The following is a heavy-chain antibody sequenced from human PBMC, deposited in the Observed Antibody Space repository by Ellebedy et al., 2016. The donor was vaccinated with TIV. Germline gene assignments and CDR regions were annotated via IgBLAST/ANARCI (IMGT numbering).Heavy chain of an antibody. D-gene: IGHD3-10*01. CDR2: ISAYNGNT. CDR1: GYTFTSYG. CDR3: ARGGVWFGELGRSFDP. V-gene: IGHV1-18*04. J-gene: IGHJ5*02. Sequence: AASVKVSCKASGYTFTSYGISWARQAPGQGLEWMGWISAYNGNTNYAQKLQGRVTMTTDTSTSTAYMELRSLRSDDTAVYYCARGGVWFGELGRSFDPWGQGTLVTVSS.